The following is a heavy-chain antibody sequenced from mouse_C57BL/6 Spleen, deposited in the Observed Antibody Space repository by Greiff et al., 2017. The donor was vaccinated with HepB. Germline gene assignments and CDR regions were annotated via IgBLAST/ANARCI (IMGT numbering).Heavy chain of an antibody. D-gene: IGHD4-1*01. J-gene: IGHJ3*01. Sequence: EVQLQQSGPVLVKPGASVKMSCKASGYTFTDYYMNWVKQSHGKSLEWIGVINPYNGGTSYNQKFKGKATLTVDKSSSTAYMELNSLTSEDSAVYYCARDRLGRGFAYWGQGTLVTVSA. CDR2: INPYNGGT. V-gene: IGHV1-19*01. CDR1: GYTFTDYY. CDR3: ARDRLGRGFAY.